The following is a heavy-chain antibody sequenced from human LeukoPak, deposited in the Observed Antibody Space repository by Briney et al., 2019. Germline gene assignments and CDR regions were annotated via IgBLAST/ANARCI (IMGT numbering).Heavy chain of an antibody. Sequence: EGSLRLSCAASGFTFSSYGMHWVRQAPGKGLEWVAFIRYDGSNKYYADSVKGRFTISRDNSKNTLYLQMNSLRAEDTAVYYCAKESDYYDSSGYHIDYWGQGTLVTVSS. V-gene: IGHV3-30*02. CDR2: IRYDGSNK. CDR1: GFTFSSYG. CDR3: AKESDYYDSSGYHIDY. D-gene: IGHD3-22*01. J-gene: IGHJ4*02.